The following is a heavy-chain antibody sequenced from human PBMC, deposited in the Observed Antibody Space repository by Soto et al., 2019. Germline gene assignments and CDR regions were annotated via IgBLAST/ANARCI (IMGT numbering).Heavy chain of an antibody. CDR2: ISYDGSNK. CDR3: AKDPGYSGYDRMVWLYYYYYMDV. V-gene: IGHV3-30*18. CDR1: GFTFSSYG. D-gene: IGHD5-12*01. J-gene: IGHJ6*03. Sequence: PGGSLRLSCAASGFTFSSYGMHWVRQAPGKGLEWVAVISYDGSNKYYADSVKGRFTISRDNSKNTLYLQMNSLRAEDTAVYYCAKDPGYSGYDRMVWLYYYYYMDVWGKGTRVTVPS.